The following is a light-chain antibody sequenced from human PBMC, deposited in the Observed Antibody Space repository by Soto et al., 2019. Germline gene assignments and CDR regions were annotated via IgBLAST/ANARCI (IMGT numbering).Light chain of an antibody. Sequence: DIQMTQSPSTLSAFVGDIVTITCRASQSVDSWLAWYQHKPGKAPKLLIYKAPTLQHGHPSRFGASGSGTEFTLTSSCLQLDDFATYDWHQYHSYWTSGQGTKVEIK. CDR2: KAP. J-gene: IGKJ1*01. V-gene: IGKV1-5*03. CDR3: HQYHSYWT. CDR1: QSVDSW.